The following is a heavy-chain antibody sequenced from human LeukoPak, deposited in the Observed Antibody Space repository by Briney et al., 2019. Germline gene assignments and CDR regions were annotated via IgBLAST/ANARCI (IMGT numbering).Heavy chain of an antibody. Sequence: PGGSLRLSCAASGFDLHTYEMNWVRQAPGKGLEWIADITISGHTKNYADSVKGRFTISRDSARTSLYLQMNSLRVEDTGVYFCARGDPHADLWGQGTLVTVS. J-gene: IGHJ5*02. CDR3: ARGDPHADL. CDR2: ITISGHTK. CDR1: GFDLHTYE. V-gene: IGHV3-48*03.